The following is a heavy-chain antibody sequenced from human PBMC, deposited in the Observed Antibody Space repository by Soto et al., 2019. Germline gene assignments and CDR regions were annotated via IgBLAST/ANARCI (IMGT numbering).Heavy chain of an antibody. CDR2: IWNDGSNS. V-gene: IGHV3-33*01. CDR3: ARRKLPPPARGAANARGGMDV. CDR1: GFTFNNYG. D-gene: IGHD6-13*01. Sequence: QVQLVESGGGVVQPGRSLRLSCAASGFTFNNYGMHWVRQAPGKGLEWLAVIWNDGSNSSYANSVKGRFTISRDNSKTTLHLGTISVRAEDTAVYYCARRKLPPPARGAANARGGMDVWGQGTTVTVSS. J-gene: IGHJ6*02.